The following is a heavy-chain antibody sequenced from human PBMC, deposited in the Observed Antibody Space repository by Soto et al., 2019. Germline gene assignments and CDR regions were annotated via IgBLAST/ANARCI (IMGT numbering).Heavy chain of an antibody. J-gene: IGHJ4*02. Sequence: GGSLRLSCAASGFTVSSNYMSWVRQAPGKGLEWVSVIYSGGSTYYADSVKGRFTISRDNSKNTLYLQMNSLRAEDTAVYYCARDRPDILTGYYFDYWGQGTLVTVSS. CDR2: IYSGGST. CDR3: ARDRPDILTGYYFDY. CDR1: GFTVSSNY. V-gene: IGHV3-66*01. D-gene: IGHD3-9*01.